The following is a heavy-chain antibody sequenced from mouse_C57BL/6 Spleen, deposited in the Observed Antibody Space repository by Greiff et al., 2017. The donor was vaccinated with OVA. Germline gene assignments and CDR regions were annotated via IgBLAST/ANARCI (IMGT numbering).Heavy chain of an antibody. J-gene: IGHJ1*03. CDR2: INPYNGGT. CDR1: GYTFTDYY. CDR3: AEGRLWYFDV. Sequence: EVQLMESGPVLVKPGASVKMSCKASGYTFTDYYMNWVKQSHGKSLEWIGVINPYNGGTSYNQKFKGKATLTVDKSSSTAYMELNSLTSEDSAVYYCAEGRLWYFDVWGTGTTVTVSS. V-gene: IGHV1-19*01.